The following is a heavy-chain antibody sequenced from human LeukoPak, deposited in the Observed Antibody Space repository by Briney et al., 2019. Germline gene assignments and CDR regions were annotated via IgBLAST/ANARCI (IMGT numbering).Heavy chain of an antibody. CDR2: INAANGHT. CDR3: ARGRGPPNTNRDFYYYYYMDV. J-gene: IGHJ6*03. V-gene: IGHV1-3*03. Sequence: GASVKVSCKASGYTFTNYAIHWVRQAPGQRFECMGWINAANGHTKYSQEFQGRITITRDTSATTAYMELSNLRSEDMALYYCARGRGPPNTNRDFYYYYYMDVWGTGTTVTVSS. CDR1: GYTFTNYA. D-gene: IGHD3-10*01.